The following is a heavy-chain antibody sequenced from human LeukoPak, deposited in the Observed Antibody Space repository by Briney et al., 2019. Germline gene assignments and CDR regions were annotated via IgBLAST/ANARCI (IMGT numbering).Heavy chain of an antibody. V-gene: IGHV3-23*01. Sequence: GGFLRLSCAASGFTFSSYAMSWVRQAPGKGLEWVSAISGSGGSTYYADSVKGRFTISRDNSKNTLYLQMNSLRAEDTAVYYCAKGIPFFGVVINYFDYWGQGTLVTVSS. D-gene: IGHD3-3*01. CDR2: ISGSGGST. J-gene: IGHJ4*02. CDR1: GFTFSSYA. CDR3: AKGIPFFGVVINYFDY.